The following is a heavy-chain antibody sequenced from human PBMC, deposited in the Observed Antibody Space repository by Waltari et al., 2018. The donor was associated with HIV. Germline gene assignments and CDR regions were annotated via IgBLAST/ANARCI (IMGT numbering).Heavy chain of an antibody. J-gene: IGHJ4*02. Sequence: EVKLREAGGDLVAPGAALTLSCVPSGFTFSCYSFNWVRLRPQGGLEGVASLKRGSTEGSYADPVKGRFTVSRDDSTNTVFVHLDKMKVGDTARYFCVRDDPGHAPIDYWGPGTLVTVSP. CDR3: VRDDPGHAPIDY. V-gene: IGHV3-21*02. CDR2: LKRGSTEG. CDR1: GFTFSCYS.